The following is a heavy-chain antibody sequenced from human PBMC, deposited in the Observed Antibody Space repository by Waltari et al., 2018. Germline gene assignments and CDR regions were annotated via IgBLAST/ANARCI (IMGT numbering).Heavy chain of an antibody. CDR2: INTDGSST. CDR1: GFTFSSYW. Sequence: EVQLVESGGGLVQPGGSLRLSCAASGFTFSSYWMHWVRQAPGKGLVWVSRINTDGSSTSYADSVKGRFTISRDNAKNTLYLQMNSLRAEDTAVYYCARGSTIFGVVKLDYWGQGTLVTVSS. D-gene: IGHD3-3*01. J-gene: IGHJ4*02. V-gene: IGHV3-74*01. CDR3: ARGSTIFGVVKLDY.